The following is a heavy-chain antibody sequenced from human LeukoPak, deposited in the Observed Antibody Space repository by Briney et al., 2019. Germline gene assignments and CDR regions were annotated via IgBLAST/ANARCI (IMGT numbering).Heavy chain of an antibody. CDR2: INHSGST. CDR3: AGGSWFGEP. Sequence: SETLSLTCAVYGGSFSGYYWSWIRQPPGKGLEWIGEINHSGSTNYNPSLKSRVTISVDTSKNQFSLKLSSVTAADTAVYYCAGGSWFGEPWGQGTLVTVSS. CDR1: GGSFSGYY. V-gene: IGHV4-34*01. D-gene: IGHD3-10*01. J-gene: IGHJ5*02.